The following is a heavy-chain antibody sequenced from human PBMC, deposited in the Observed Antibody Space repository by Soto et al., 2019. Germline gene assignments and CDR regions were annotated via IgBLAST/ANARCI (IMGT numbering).Heavy chain of an antibody. CDR2: IHYTGST. Sequence: SETLSLTCTVSGGSISSGGYYWSWIRQHPGKGLEWIGFIHYTGSTYYNPSLKSRVTISEDTSKNQFSLKLSSVTAADTAVYHSARETQYSAYDYGFDIWGQETMVTVSS. CDR3: ARETQYSAYDYGFDI. D-gene: IGHD5-12*01. CDR1: GGSISSGGYY. V-gene: IGHV4-31*03. J-gene: IGHJ3*02.